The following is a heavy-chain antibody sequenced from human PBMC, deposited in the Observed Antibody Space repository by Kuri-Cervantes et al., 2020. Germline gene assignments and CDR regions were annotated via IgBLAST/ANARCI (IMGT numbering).Heavy chain of an antibody. Sequence: GESLKISCAASGFTFSSYAMSWVRQAPGKGLEWVSAISGSGGSTYYADSVKGRFTISRDNSKNTLYLQMNSLRAEDTAVYYCARIGYYGSGSLDYWGQGTLVTVSS. D-gene: IGHD3-10*01. CDR1: GFTFSSYA. V-gene: IGHV3-23*01. CDR3: ARIGYYGSGSLDY. CDR2: ISGSGGST. J-gene: IGHJ4*02.